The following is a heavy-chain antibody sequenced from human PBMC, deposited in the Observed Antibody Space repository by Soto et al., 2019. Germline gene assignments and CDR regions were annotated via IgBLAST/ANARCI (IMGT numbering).Heavy chain of an antibody. CDR2: ISYDGSNK. CDR3: ARAVAALDY. V-gene: IGHV3-30-3*01. Sequence: GGSLILSCAASGFTFSCYAMHWVRQAPGKGLDWVAVISYDGSNKYYADSVKGRFTISRDNSKNTLYLQMNSLRAEDTAVYYCARAVAALDYWGQGTLVTVSS. J-gene: IGHJ4*02. CDR1: GFTFSCYA. D-gene: IGHD6-19*01.